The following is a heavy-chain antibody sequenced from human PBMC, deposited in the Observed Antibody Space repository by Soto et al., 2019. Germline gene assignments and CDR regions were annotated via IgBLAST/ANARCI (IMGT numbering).Heavy chain of an antibody. D-gene: IGHD3-3*01. V-gene: IGHV1-18*04. CDR3: ARVIKIFGVVIIPRYYFDY. J-gene: IGHJ4*02. Sequence: ASVKVSCKASGYAFTSYGISWVRQAPGQGLEWMGWISAYNGNTNYAQKLQGRVTMTTDTSTSTAYMELRSLRSDDTAVYYCARVIKIFGVVIIPRYYFDYWGQGTLVTVSS. CDR1: GYAFTSYG. CDR2: ISAYNGNT.